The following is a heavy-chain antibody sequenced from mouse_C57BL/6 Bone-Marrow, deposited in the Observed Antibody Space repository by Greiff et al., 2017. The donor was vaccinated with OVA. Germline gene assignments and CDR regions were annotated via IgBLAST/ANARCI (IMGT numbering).Heavy chain of an antibody. V-gene: IGHV1-18*01. CDR2: INPNNGGT. D-gene: IGHD1-1*01. Sequence: DVQLQESGPELVKPGASVKIPCKASGYTFTDYNMDWVKQSHGKSLEWIGDINPNNGGTIYNQKFKGKATLTVDKSSSTAYMELRSLTSEDTAVYYCARGYYGSSPYYAMDYWGQGTSVTVSS. J-gene: IGHJ4*01. CDR3: ARGYYGSSPYYAMDY. CDR1: GYTFTDYN.